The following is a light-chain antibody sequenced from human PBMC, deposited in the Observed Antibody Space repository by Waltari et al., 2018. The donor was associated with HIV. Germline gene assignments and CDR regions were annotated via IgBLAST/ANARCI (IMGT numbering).Light chain of an antibody. CDR2: TRN. J-gene: IGLJ3*02. Sequence: QSVLTQSPSASATPGQTVTISCAGGNSNIGTYSVTWYQHLPGTAPKTLLYTRNHRPSVFPDPFPGSGAGASSSLTNTGLQPADEAYYYCAAWDDTFNGPVFGGGTKLTVL. CDR1: NSNIGTYS. V-gene: IGLV1-44*01. CDR3: AAWDDTFNGPV.